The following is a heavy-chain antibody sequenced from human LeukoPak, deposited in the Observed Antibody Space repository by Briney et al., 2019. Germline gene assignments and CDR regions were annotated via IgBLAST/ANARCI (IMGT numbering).Heavy chain of an antibody. CDR3: TITYDSRDY. J-gene: IGHJ4*02. CDR2: IKSKTDGGTT. Sequence: GGSLRLSCAVSGFTFSNAWMSWVRQAPGKGLEWVGRIKSKTDGGTTDYAAPVKGRFTISRDDSRTTLHLQMNSLKTEDTAVYYCTITYDSRDYWGQGTLVTVSS. V-gene: IGHV3-15*01. CDR1: GFTFSNAW. D-gene: IGHD3-22*01.